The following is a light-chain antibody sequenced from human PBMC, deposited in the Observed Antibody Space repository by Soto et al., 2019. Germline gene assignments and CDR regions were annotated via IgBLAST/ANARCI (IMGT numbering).Light chain of an antibody. V-gene: IGLV2-14*01. J-gene: IGLJ1*01. Sequence: QSVLTQPASVSGSPGQSITISCTGTSSDVGGYNYVSWYQQHPGKAPKLMIFDVNNRPSGVSNRFSGSKSGNTASLTISGLQAEDEADYYGCSYTSSSTYVFGTGTKVTV. CDR1: SSDVGGYNY. CDR3: CSYTSSSTYV. CDR2: DVN.